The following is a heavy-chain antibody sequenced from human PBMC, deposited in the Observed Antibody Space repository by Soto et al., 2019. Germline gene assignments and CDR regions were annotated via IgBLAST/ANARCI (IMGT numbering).Heavy chain of an antibody. J-gene: IGHJ3*02. Sequence: GGSLRLSCAASGFTFSSFAMSWVRQAPGKGLEWVSAISASGANAYYADSVKGRFTISRDNAKNSLYLQMNSLRAEDTAVYYCAHYYDYIWGSPDAFDIWGQGTMVTVSS. CDR3: AHYYDYIWGSPDAFDI. CDR1: GFTFSSFA. CDR2: ISASGANA. V-gene: IGHV3-23*01. D-gene: IGHD3-16*01.